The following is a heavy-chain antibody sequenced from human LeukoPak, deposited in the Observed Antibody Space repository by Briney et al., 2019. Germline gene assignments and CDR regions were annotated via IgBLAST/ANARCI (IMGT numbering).Heavy chain of an antibody. CDR1: GFTFSSYS. CDR3: AKPDRNDVGAVGAFDI. Sequence: HTGGSLRLSCAASGFTFSSYSMNWVRQAPGKGLEWVAVISYDGSNKYYADSVKGRFTISRDNSKNTLYLQMNSLRAEDTAVYYCAKPDRNDVGAVGAFDIWGQGTMVTVSS. J-gene: IGHJ3*02. CDR2: ISYDGSNK. V-gene: IGHV3-30*18. D-gene: IGHD1-1*01.